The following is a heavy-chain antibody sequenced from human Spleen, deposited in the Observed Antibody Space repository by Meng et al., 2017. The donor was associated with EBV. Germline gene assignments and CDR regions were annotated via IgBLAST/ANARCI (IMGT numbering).Heavy chain of an antibody. CDR2: IFHTGST. J-gene: IGHJ4*02. D-gene: IGHD3-22*01. CDR3: ARDSHGYYFFDF. CDR1: GDSISSGAYS. V-gene: IGHV4-30-2*01. Sequence: LQLQESVSGLVQPSHTPPLPCTVSGDSISSGAYSWSWVRQPPWKGLEWIGYIFHTGSTYYNASLKSRVTISVDRSKHQFSLKLTSVTPADTAVYYCARDSHGYYFFDFWGPGTLVTVSS.